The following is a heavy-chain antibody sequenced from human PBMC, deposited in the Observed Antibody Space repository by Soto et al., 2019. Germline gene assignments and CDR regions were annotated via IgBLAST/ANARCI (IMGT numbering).Heavy chain of an antibody. J-gene: IGHJ6*02. CDR1: GYTFTGYY. CDR2: INPNSGGT. D-gene: IGHD3-16*01. V-gene: IGHV1-2*04. CDR3: ARDRGGISGYYGMDV. Sequence: GASVKVSCKASGYTFTGYYMHWVRQATRQGLEWMGWINPNSGGTNYAQKFQGWVTMTRDTSISTAYMELSRLRSDDTAVYYCARDRGGISGYYGMDVWGQGTTVTVSS.